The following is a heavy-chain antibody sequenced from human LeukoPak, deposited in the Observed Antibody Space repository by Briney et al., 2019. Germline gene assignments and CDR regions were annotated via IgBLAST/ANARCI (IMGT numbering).Heavy chain of an antibody. CDR2: INHSGST. V-gene: IGHV4-34*01. CDR3: ARGIGIAVAGTSYNWFDP. J-gene: IGHJ5*02. D-gene: IGHD6-19*01. CDR1: GGSFSGYY. Sequence: PSETLSLTCAVYGGSFSGYYWSWIRQPPGKGLEWIGEINHSGSTNYSPSLKSRVTISVDTSKNQFSLKLSSVTAADTAVYYCARGIGIAVAGTSYNWFDPWGQGTLVTVSS.